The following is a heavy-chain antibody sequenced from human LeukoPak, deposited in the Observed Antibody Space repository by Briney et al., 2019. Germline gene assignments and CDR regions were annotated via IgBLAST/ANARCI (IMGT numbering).Heavy chain of an antibody. V-gene: IGHV3-15*01. CDR2: IKSKTDGGTT. CDR1: GSTFTDHY. CDR3: TTQGKNDAY. Sequence: GGSLRLSCAASGSTFTDHYMSWIRQAPGKGLEWVGRIKSKTDGGTTDYAAPVKGRFTISRDDSKNTLYLQMNSLKTEDTAVYYCTTQGKNDAYWGQGTLVTVSS. D-gene: IGHD1-1*01. J-gene: IGHJ4*02.